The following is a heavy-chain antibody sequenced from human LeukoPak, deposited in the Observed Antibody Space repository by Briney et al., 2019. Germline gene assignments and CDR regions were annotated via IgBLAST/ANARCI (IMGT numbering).Heavy chain of an antibody. D-gene: IGHD3-22*01. J-gene: IGHJ4*02. CDR2: IYTSGST. V-gene: IGHV4-4*07. Sequence: SGTLSLTCTVSGGSISSYYWSWIRQPAGKGLEWIGRIYTSGSTNYNPSLKSRVSISVDTAKNQFSLKLSSVTAADTAVYYCARGEGAYDSSGYWKGLSGLDYWGQGTLVTVSS. CDR3: ARGEGAYDSSGYWKGLSGLDY. CDR1: GGSISSYY.